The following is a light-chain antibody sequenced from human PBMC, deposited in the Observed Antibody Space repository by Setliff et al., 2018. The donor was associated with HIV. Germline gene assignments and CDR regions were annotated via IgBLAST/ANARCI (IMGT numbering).Light chain of an antibody. CDR3: CSYVSGDTWI. CDR1: ATDVGNYES. Sequence: QSVLTQPASVSGSPGQSITISCTGSATDVGNYESVSWYQHHPGEVPKLIIYDVNKRPSGISNHFSGSKTGNSASLTISGLHTEDEADYYCCSYVSGDTWIFGGGTKVTVL. CDR2: DVN. J-gene: IGLJ2*01. V-gene: IGLV2-23*02.